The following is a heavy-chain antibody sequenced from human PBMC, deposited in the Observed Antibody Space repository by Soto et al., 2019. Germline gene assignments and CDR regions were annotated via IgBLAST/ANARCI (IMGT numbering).Heavy chain of an antibody. CDR3: ARILTEVATFREDAFDL. D-gene: IGHD1-26*01. Sequence: QVQLVQSGGEVKRPGASLKVSCKTSGYTFTSHGISWVRQAPGQGLEWMGWISTFNGKTDYAQKFQGRVTMTADTLTSTVYVVVMSLPSDDTAVYYCARILTEVATFREDAFDLWGQRTRVTVSS. CDR1: GYTFTSHG. CDR2: ISTFNGKT. V-gene: IGHV1-18*01. J-gene: IGHJ3*01.